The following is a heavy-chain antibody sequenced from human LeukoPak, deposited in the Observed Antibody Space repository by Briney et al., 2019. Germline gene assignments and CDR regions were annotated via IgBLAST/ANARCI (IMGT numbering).Heavy chain of an antibody. Sequence: GGSLRLSCAASGFTFSSYTMHWVRQAPGKGLEWVTVISYDGSGDKYCADSVKGRFTISRDNSKNTVYLQMNSLRAEDTAVYYCAKAYDFWSGYPDYWGRGTLVTVSS. CDR2: ISYDGSGDK. V-gene: IGHV3-30*04. D-gene: IGHD3-3*01. CDR1: GFTFSSYT. CDR3: AKAYDFWSGYPDY. J-gene: IGHJ4*02.